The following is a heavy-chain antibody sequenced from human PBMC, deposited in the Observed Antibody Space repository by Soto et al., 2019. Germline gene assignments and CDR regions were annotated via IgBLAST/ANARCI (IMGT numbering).Heavy chain of an antibody. J-gene: IGHJ4*02. CDR1: GVSVSTTGVG. D-gene: IGHD6-19*01. V-gene: IGHV2-5*01. CDR3: ARRLWDSSGWHPFDS. CDR2: IYWNDDE. Sequence: QITLKESGPTLVKPTQTLTLTCTLSGVSVSTTGVGVAWIRQPPGKALECLALIYWNDDERYSPSLKSRLTISKDISENQVVLTMANMDPVDAATYYCARRLWDSSGWHPFDSWGQGALVTVSS.